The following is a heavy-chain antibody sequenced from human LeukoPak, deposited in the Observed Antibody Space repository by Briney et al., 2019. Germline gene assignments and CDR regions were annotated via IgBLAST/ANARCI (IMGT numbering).Heavy chain of an antibody. V-gene: IGHV3-48*01. J-gene: IGHJ4*02. Sequence: GGSLRLSCVVSGFTFDSYSMNWVRQAPGKGLEWISYISNSGSPIYYADSVKGRFTISRDNSKNTLYLQMNSLRAEDTAVYYCAKDRSCTNNICHGDFDYWGQGTLVTVSS. CDR3: AKDRSCTNNICHGDFDY. CDR2: ISNSGSPI. D-gene: IGHD2-8*01. CDR1: GFTFDSYS.